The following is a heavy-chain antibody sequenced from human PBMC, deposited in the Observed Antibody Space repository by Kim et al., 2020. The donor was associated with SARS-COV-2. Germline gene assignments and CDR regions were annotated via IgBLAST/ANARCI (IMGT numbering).Heavy chain of an antibody. CDR2: ISGSGGST. J-gene: IGHJ4*02. CDR3: ARGAGKWLAWGPTYYFDY. CDR1: GFTFSSYA. V-gene: IGHV3-23*01. Sequence: GGSLRLSCAASGFTFSSYAMSWVRQAPGKGLEWVSAISGSGGSTYYADSVKGRFTISRDNSKNTLYLQMNSLRAEDTAVYYCARGAGKWLAWGPTYYFDYWGQGTLVTVSS. D-gene: IGHD6-19*01.